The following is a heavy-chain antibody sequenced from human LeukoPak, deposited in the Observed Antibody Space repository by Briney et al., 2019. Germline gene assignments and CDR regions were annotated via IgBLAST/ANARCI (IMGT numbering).Heavy chain of an antibody. CDR2: IYYSGST. D-gene: IGHD4-23*01. V-gene: IGHV4-39*02. J-gene: IGHJ3*02. CDR1: GGSISSSSYY. Sequence: PSETLSLTCTVSGGSISSSSYYWGWIRQPPGKGLEWIGSIYYSGSTYYNPPLKSRVTISVDTSKNQFSLQLNSVTPEDTAVYYCAREGDLTDRYGGNSGAFDIWGQGTMVTVSS. CDR3: AREGDLTDRYGGNSGAFDI.